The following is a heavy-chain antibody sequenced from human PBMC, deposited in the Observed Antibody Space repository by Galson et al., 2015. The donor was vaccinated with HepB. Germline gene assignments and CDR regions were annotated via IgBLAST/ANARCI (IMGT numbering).Heavy chain of an antibody. Sequence: SLRLSCAASGFTLSSYAMSWVRQAPGKGLEWVSAISGSGGSTYYADSVKGRFTISRDNSKNTLYLQMNSLRAEDTAVYYCAKDPPTTYYYDSSGYYYNTDAFDIWGQGTMVTVSS. V-gene: IGHV3-23*01. CDR2: ISGSGGST. D-gene: IGHD3-22*01. CDR3: AKDPPTTYYYDSSGYYYNTDAFDI. CDR1: GFTLSSYA. J-gene: IGHJ3*02.